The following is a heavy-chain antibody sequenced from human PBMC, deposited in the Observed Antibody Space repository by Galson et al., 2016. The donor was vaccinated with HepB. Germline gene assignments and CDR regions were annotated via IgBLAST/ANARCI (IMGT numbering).Heavy chain of an antibody. CDR2: IDTNSHYI. CDR1: GFTFNTYN. J-gene: IGHJ6*03. D-gene: IGHD6-19*01. Sequence: LRLSCAASGFTFNTYNMNWVRQAPGKGLEWVSSIDTNSHYIYYADTVKGRFTISRDNAKNSLSLQMNSLRAEDTAVYYCARAHQFLWGGSGWQYYYYYYYMDVWGKGTTVTVSS. V-gene: IGHV3-21*01. CDR3: ARAHQFLWGGSGWQYYYYYYYMDV.